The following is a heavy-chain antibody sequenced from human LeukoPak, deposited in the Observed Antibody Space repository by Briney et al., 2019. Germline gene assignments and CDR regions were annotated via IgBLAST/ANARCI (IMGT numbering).Heavy chain of an antibody. CDR1: GFTFSDYY. Sequence: GGSLRLSCEASGFTFSDYYLSWIRQSPGKGLEWISCISSNSPYTTYADSVEGRFTVSRDNSNNSLYLQMNSLTAEDTAVYYCAAATYYYYYGMDVWGKGTTVTVSS. CDR3: AAATYYYYYGMDV. V-gene: IGHV3-11*06. D-gene: IGHD6-25*01. J-gene: IGHJ6*04. CDR2: ISSNSPYT.